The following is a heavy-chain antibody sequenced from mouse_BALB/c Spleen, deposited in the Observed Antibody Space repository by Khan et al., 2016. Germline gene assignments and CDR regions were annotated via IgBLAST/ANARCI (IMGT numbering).Heavy chain of an antibody. D-gene: IGHD2-4*01. J-gene: IGHJ3*01. CDR2: INYSGST. Sequence: EVQLQESGPDLVKPSQSLSLTCTVTGYSITSGYSWHWIRQFPGNKLEWMGYINYSGSTNYNPSLKSRISITRDTSKNQFFLQLNSVTTEDTATDYCAREEITTAFDYWGQVTLVTVSA. CDR3: AREEITTAFDY. V-gene: IGHV3-1*02. CDR1: GYSITSGYS.